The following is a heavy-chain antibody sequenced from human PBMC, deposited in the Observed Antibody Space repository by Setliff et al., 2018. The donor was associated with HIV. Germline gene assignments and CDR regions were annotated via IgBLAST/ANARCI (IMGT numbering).Heavy chain of an antibody. Sequence: GGSLRLSCAASGFTFSSYSMNWVRQAPGKGLEWVSSISSSSSYIYYADSVKGRFTISRGNAKNSLYLQMNSLRAEDTAVYYCASSWSRVPYYGMDVWGQGTTVTVSS. CDR1: GFTFSSYS. CDR2: ISSSSSYI. V-gene: IGHV3-21*04. J-gene: IGHJ6*02. CDR3: ASSWSRVPYYGMDV. D-gene: IGHD6-13*01.